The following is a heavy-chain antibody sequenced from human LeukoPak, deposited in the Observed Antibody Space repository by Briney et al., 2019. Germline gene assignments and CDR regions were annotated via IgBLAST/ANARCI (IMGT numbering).Heavy chain of an antibody. J-gene: IGHJ4*02. CDR3: ARPMTTVVPGWYY. CDR1: GGSISSGSYY. CDR2: IYTSGST. D-gene: IGHD4-23*01. V-gene: IGHV4-61*02. Sequence: SETLSLTCTVSGGSISSGSYYWSWIRQPAGKGLEWIGRIYTSGSTNYNPSLKSRVTISVDTSKNQFSLKLSSVTAADTAVYYCARPMTTVVPGWYYWGQGTLVTVSS.